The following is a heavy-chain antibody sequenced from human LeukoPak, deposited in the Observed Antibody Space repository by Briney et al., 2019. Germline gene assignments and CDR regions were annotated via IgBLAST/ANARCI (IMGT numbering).Heavy chain of an antibody. CDR1: GFTFSTYT. Sequence: GGSLRLSCTGSGFTFSTYTMNWVRQAPGKGLEWVSSISSSSSYIYYADSVKGRFTISRDNAKNSLYLQMNSLRAEDTAVYYCARSEDIVVVVAAQHFDYWGQGTLVTVSS. V-gene: IGHV3-21*01. CDR2: ISSSSSYI. D-gene: IGHD2-15*01. J-gene: IGHJ4*02. CDR3: ARSEDIVVVVAAQHFDY.